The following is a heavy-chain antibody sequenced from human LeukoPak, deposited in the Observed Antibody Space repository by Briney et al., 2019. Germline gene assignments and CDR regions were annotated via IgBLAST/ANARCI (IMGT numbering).Heavy chain of an antibody. CDR3: ARGAYDFWSGYPLFDY. Sequence: KAGGALRLSCAASGFTFSSYSMNWVRQAPGKGLEWVASISSSSSYIYSADSVKGRFTISRDNAKNSLYLQMNSLRAEDTAVYYCARGAYDFWSGYPLFDYWGQGTLVTVSS. CDR2: ISSSSSYI. J-gene: IGHJ4*02. D-gene: IGHD3-3*01. CDR1: GFTFSSYS. V-gene: IGHV3-21*01.